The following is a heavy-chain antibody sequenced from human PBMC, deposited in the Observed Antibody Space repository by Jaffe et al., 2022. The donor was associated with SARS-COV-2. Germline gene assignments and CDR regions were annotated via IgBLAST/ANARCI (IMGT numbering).Heavy chain of an antibody. CDR3: ARDALLAAAGQGYYYGMDV. Sequence: QVQLQESGPGLVKPSETLSLTCTVSGGSISSYYWSWIRQPPGKGLEWIGYIYYSGSTNYNPSLKSRVTISVDTSKNQFSLKLSSVTAADTAVYYCARDALLAAAGQGYYYGMDVWGQGTTVTVSS. V-gene: IGHV4-59*01. CDR2: IYYSGST. CDR1: GGSISSYY. J-gene: IGHJ6*02. D-gene: IGHD6-13*01.